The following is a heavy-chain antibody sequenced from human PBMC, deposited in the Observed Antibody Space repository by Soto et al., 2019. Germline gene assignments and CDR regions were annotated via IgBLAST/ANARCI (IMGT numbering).Heavy chain of an antibody. D-gene: IGHD3-22*01. Sequence: PSETLSLTCTVSGGSISSSSYYWGWIRQPPGKGLEWIGSIYYSGSTYYNPSLKSRVTISVDTSKNQFSLKLSSVTAADTAVYYCAGLKYFHSSDHLVHWGKGTRVTVSS. CDR3: AGLKYFHSSDHLVH. CDR2: IYYSGST. CDR1: GGSISSSSYY. V-gene: IGHV4-39*01. J-gene: IGHJ1*01.